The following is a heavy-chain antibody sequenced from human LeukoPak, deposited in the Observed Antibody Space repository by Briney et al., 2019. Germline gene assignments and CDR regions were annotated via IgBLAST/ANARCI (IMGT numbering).Heavy chain of an antibody. V-gene: IGHV3-23*01. Sequence: PGGSLRLSCAASGVTFSRSVMSWVRQAPGKGLEWVSGIGGSGGTTYYEDSVKGRFTISRDNSKNTLYLQMNSLRAEDTAVYYCAKVSPDILTGYVPNWGQGTLVTVSS. CDR3: AKVSPDILTGYVPN. J-gene: IGHJ4*02. CDR1: GVTFSRSV. D-gene: IGHD3-9*01. CDR2: IGGSGGTT.